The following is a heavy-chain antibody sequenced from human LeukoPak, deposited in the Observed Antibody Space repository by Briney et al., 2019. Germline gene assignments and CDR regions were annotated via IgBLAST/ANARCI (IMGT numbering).Heavy chain of an antibody. D-gene: IGHD1-26*01. Sequence: SETLSLTCAVYGGSFSGYYWSWIRQPPGKGLEWIGEINHSGSTNYNPSLKSRVTISVDTSKNQFSLKLSSVTAADTAVYYCARGKGGSYYPEYFQHWGQGTLVTVSS. CDR1: GGSFSGYY. CDR2: INHSGST. CDR3: ARGKGGSYYPEYFQH. J-gene: IGHJ1*01. V-gene: IGHV4-34*01.